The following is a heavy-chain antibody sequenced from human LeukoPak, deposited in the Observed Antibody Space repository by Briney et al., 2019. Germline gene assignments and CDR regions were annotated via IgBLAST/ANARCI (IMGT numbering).Heavy chain of an antibody. V-gene: IGHV4-34*01. CDR1: GGSFSGYY. CDR3: AGGQPRFTMIVVVITPRYFDY. D-gene: IGHD3-22*01. Sequence: PSETLSLTCAVYGGSFSGYYWRWIPQPPGKGLEWIGEINHSGSTNYNTSLKSRVTISVDTSKNQFSLKLSSVTAADTAMYNCAGGQPRFTMIVVVITPRYFDYWGQGTLVTVSS. CDR2: INHSGST. J-gene: IGHJ4*02.